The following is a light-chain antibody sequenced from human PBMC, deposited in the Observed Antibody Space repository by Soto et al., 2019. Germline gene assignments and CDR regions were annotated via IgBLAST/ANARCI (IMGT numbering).Light chain of an antibody. CDR3: QQYNDWPPYT. CDR2: GAS. CDR1: QSVSSSY. V-gene: IGKV3-15*01. J-gene: IGKJ2*01. Sequence: EIVLTQSPGTLSLSPGERATLSCRASQSVSSSYLAWYQQKPGQAPRLLIYGASSRATGIPPRFSGSGSGTEFTLTISGLQSEDFAVYYCQQYNDWPPYTFGQGTKLEIK.